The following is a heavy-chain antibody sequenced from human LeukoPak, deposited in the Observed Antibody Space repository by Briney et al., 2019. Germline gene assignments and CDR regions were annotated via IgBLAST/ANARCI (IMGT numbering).Heavy chain of an antibody. Sequence: ASVKVSYTPSGYTFTVYYMHWVRQAPGQGREWMGWINPNSGGTNYAHKFQDRVTMTRDTSINTAYMELSNLRSDDTAVYFCARELGVAAAGPLDYWGQGTLVTVSS. V-gene: IGHV1-2*02. D-gene: IGHD6-13*01. CDR1: GYTFTVYY. CDR2: INPNSGGT. CDR3: ARELGVAAAGPLDY. J-gene: IGHJ4*02.